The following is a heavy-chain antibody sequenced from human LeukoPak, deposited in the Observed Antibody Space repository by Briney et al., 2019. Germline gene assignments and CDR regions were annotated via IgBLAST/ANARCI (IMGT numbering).Heavy chain of an antibody. V-gene: IGHV1-69*04. CDR2: IIPILGIA. D-gene: IGHD5-18*01. CDR1: GGTFSSYA. Sequence: SVKVSCKASGGTFSSYAISWVRQAPGQGLEWMGRIIPILGIANYAQKFQGRVTITADESTSTAYMELSSLRSEDTAVYYCATTVKYSYATDAFDIWGQGTMVTVSS. CDR3: ATTVKYSYATDAFDI. J-gene: IGHJ3*02.